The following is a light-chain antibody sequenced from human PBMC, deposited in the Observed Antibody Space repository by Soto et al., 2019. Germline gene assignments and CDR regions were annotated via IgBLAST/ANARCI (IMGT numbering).Light chain of an antibody. J-gene: IGLJ1*01. CDR3: QSYDSSRRGV. CDR1: SSNIGAGYD. Sequence: QSVLTQPPSVSGAPGQRVTISCTGSSSNIGAGYDVHWYQQLPGTAPKLLIYGNSNRPSGVPDRFSGSKSGTSASLAITGLQAEDEADYYCQSYDSSRRGVFGTGTKVTVL. CDR2: GNS. V-gene: IGLV1-40*01.